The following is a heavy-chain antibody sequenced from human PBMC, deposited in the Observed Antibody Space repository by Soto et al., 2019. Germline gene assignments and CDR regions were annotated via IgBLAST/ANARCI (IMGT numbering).Heavy chain of an antibody. J-gene: IGHJ4*02. Sequence: QVQLVESGGGLVKPGGSLRLSCAASGFTFSDYYMSWIRQAPGKGLEWVSYISSSSSYTNYADSVKGRFTISRDNAKNSLYLQMNSLSAEDTAVYYCARTANYYGSGSPFDYWGQGTLVTVSS. CDR2: ISSSSSYT. V-gene: IGHV3-11*06. CDR3: ARTANYYGSGSPFDY. D-gene: IGHD3-10*01. CDR1: GFTFSDYY.